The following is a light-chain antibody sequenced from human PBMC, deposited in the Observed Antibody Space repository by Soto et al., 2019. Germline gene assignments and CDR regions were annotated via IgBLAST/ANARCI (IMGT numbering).Light chain of an antibody. CDR1: SSDVGAYYS. CDR3: SSYTSGSSHYV. CDR2: GVT. V-gene: IGLV2-14*01. Sequence: ALTQPASVSGSPGQSITISFTGTSSDVGAYYSVSWYQHHPGKAPKLIIYGVTNRPSGVSNRFSGSKSGNTASLTISGLQAEDEADYHCSSYTSGSSHYVFGTGTKVTVL. J-gene: IGLJ1*01.